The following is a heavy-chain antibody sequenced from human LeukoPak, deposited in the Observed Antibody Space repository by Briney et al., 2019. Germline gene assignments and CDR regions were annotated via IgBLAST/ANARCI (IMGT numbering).Heavy chain of an antibody. CDR1: GYIFTTYD. CDR2: RNPNRGNT. J-gene: IGHJ4*02. Sequence: ASVKVSCKASGYIFTTYDINWVRQATGQGLEWMGWRNPNRGNTGYAQKFQGRVTMTRDTSISTAYMELSSLRSEDTAIYYCARGYYDTNGHYYRLDFWGQGTLVTVSS. CDR3: ARGYYDTNGHYYRLDF. D-gene: IGHD3-22*01. V-gene: IGHV1-8*01.